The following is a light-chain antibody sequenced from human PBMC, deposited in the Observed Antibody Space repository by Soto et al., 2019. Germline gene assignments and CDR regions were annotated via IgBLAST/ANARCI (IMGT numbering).Light chain of an antibody. CDR2: DVS. V-gene: IGLV2-14*03. J-gene: IGLJ1*01. Sequence: QSVLTQPASVSGSPGQSITISCTGTSSDVGGYNYVSWYQHHPGKAPKLMIYDVSNRPSGVSNRFSGSKSGDTASLIISGLQAEDEADYYCSSYTSSSTLSTYVXGTGTKVTVL. CDR3: SSYTSSSTLSTYV. CDR1: SSDVGGYNY.